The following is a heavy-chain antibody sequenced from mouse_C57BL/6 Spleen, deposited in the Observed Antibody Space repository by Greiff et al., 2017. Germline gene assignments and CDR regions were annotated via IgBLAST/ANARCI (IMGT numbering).Heavy chain of an antibody. J-gene: IGHJ3*01. CDR3: ARSWYYGSSYEAY. V-gene: IGHV1-80*01. CDR1: GYAFSSYW. Sequence: QVQLKESGAELVKPGASVKISCKASGYAFSSYWMNWVKQRPGKGLEWIGQIYPGDGDTNYNGKFKGKATLTADKSSSTAYMQLSSLTSEDSAVYFCARSWYYGSSYEAYWGQGTLVTVSA. CDR2: IYPGDGDT. D-gene: IGHD1-1*01.